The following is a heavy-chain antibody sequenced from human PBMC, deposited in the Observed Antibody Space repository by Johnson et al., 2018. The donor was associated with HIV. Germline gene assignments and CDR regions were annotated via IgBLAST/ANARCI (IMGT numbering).Heavy chain of an antibody. CDR3: ARDGVVVVPGGWGAFDI. J-gene: IGHJ3*02. CDR2: TGTGGDT. D-gene: IGHD2-15*01. Sequence: VQLVESGGGLVQPGGSLRLSCAASGFNVSSNYMSWVRQAPGKGLEWVSGVTGTGGDTYYAESVKGRFTISRDNSKNTLYLQMNSLRAEDTAVYYCARDGVVVVPGGWGAFDIWGQGTMVTVSS. CDR1: GFNVSSNY. V-gene: IGHV3-66*01.